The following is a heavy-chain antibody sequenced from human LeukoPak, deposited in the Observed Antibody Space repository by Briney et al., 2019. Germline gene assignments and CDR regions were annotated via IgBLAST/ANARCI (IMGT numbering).Heavy chain of an antibody. D-gene: IGHD6-19*01. V-gene: IGHV3-23*01. CDR3: AKVFSAWGPLDY. CDR2: ISGSGGST. CDR1: GFTFSSYA. Sequence: TGGSLRLSCAASGFTFSSYAMSWVRQAPGKGLEWVSAISGSGGSTYYADSVKGRFTISRDNSKNTLYLQMNSLRAEDTALYYCAKVFSAWGPLDYWGQGTLVTVSS. J-gene: IGHJ4*02.